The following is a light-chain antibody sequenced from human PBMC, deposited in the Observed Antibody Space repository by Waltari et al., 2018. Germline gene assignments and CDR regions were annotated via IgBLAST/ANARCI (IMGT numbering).Light chain of an antibody. V-gene: IGLV1-40*01. J-gene: IGLJ1*01. CDR1: SPNIGAGYD. Sequence: QSVLTQPPSVSGAPGQRVTISCTGSSPNIGAGYDVHWYQQPPGTAPKLLIYGNNNRPSGVPDRFSGSKSGTSASLALTGLQAEDEADYYCQSYDSSLSGSYVFGTGTKVTVL. CDR2: GNN. CDR3: QSYDSSLSGSYV.